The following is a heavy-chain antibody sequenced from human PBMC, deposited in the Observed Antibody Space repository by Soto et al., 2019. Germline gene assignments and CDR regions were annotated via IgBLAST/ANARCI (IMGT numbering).Heavy chain of an antibody. CDR2: ISYDGSNK. CDR1: GFTFSSYA. J-gene: IGHJ4*02. V-gene: IGHV3-30-3*01. D-gene: IGHD6-6*01. Sequence: GGSLRLSCAASGFTFSSYAMHWVRQAPGKGLEWVAVISYDGSNKYYADSVKGRFTISRDNSKNTLYLQMNSLRAEDTAVYYCARDLRSIAARGGHSAFDYWGQGTLVTVSS. CDR3: ARDLRSIAARGGHSAFDY.